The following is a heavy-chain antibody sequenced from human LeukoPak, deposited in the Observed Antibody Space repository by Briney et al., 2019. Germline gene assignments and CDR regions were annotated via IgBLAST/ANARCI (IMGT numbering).Heavy chain of an antibody. Sequence: SETLSLTCTVSGGSISSYYWSWIRQPPGKGLEWIGEINHSGSTNYNPSLKSRVTISVDTSKNQFSLKLSSVTAADTAVYYCAGVGTSGGFDYWGQGTLVTVSS. V-gene: IGHV4-34*01. CDR2: INHSGST. CDR1: GGSISSYY. J-gene: IGHJ4*02. CDR3: AGVGTSGGFDY. D-gene: IGHD1-26*01.